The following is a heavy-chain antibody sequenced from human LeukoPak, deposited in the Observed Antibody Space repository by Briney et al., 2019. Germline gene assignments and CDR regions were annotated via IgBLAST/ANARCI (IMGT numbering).Heavy chain of an antibody. CDR1: GFTFSTYV. CDR2: ISSNGDNT. V-gene: IGHV3-64*04. CDR3: AQEVYGGNSAYFDY. Sequence: GGSLRLSCSVSGFTFSTYVMHWVRQAPGKGLEYVSAISSNGDNTYYADSVKGRFTISRDNSKNTLYLQMNSLRAEDAAVYYCAQEVYGGNSAYFDYWGQGTLVTVSS. J-gene: IGHJ4*02. D-gene: IGHD4-23*01.